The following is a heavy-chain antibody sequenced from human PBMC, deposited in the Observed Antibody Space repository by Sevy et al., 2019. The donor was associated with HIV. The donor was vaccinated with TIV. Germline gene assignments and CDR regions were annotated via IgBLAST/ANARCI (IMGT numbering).Heavy chain of an antibody. D-gene: IGHD2-21*01. CDR3: VRAIATEASF. CDR1: GFSLNDYW. V-gene: IGHV3-7*01. J-gene: IGHJ1*01. Sequence: GGSPRLSCAVSGFSLNDYWMSWVRQAPGKGLEWVANINQNGSVSYYVDSVKGRFTISRDDARNLLYLQMNNLRVEDTALYYCVRAIATEASFWGQGTLVTVSS. CDR2: INQNGSVS.